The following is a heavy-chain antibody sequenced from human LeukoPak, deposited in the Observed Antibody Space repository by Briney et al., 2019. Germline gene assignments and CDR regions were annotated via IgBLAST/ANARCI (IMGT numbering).Heavy chain of an antibody. CDR3: ARVPYGGNIEY. D-gene: IGHD4-23*01. Sequence: GWSLRLSCAASGCTFRSYSMNWVRQAPGKGLEWVSSISSSSSYIYYADSVTGRLTIYRDNDKNSLYLQMNRMRAEDTAVYYCARVPYGGNIEYWGQGNLVTVSS. J-gene: IGHJ4*02. CDR2: ISSSSSYI. V-gene: IGHV3-21*01. CDR1: GCTFRSYS.